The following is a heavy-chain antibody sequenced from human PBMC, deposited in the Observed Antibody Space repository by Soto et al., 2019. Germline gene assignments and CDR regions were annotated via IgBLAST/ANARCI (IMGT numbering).Heavy chain of an antibody. J-gene: IGHJ5*02. CDR1: GFSLSNARMG. CDR2: IFSNDEK. Sequence: SGPTLVNPTETLTLTCTVSGFSLSNARMGVSWIRQPPGKALEWLAHIFSNDEKSYSTSLKSRLTISKDTSKSQVVLTMTNMDPVDTATYYCARTAHRWIFGVVISNWFDPWGQGTLVTVSS. D-gene: IGHD3-3*01. V-gene: IGHV2-26*01. CDR3: ARTAHRWIFGVVISNWFDP.